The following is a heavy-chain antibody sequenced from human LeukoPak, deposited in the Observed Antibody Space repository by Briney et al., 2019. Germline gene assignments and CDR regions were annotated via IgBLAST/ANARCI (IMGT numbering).Heavy chain of an antibody. Sequence: SETLSLTCAVYGGSFSGYYWSWIRQPPGKGLEWIGEINHSGSTNYNPSLKSRVTISVDTSKNQFSLKLSSVTAADTAVYYCARGATMIVVAYYFDYWGQGTLVTVFS. CDR2: INHSGST. V-gene: IGHV4-34*01. CDR3: ARGATMIVVAYYFDY. CDR1: GGSFSGYY. J-gene: IGHJ4*02. D-gene: IGHD3-22*01.